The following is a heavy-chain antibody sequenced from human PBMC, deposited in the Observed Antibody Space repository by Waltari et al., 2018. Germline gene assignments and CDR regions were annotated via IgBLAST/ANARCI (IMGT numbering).Heavy chain of an antibody. CDR1: GGSFSGYY. V-gene: IGHV4-34*01. J-gene: IGHJ4*02. Sequence: QVQLQQWGAGLLKPSETLSLTCAVYGGSFSGYYWSWIRQPPGKGLEWIGEINHSGSTNYNPTLKRRVTISVDTSKNQFSLKLSAVTAADTAVDYCARHSLLHYYDSSGYYENWGQGTLVTVSS. D-gene: IGHD3-22*01. CDR2: INHSGST. CDR3: ARHSLLHYYDSSGYYEN.